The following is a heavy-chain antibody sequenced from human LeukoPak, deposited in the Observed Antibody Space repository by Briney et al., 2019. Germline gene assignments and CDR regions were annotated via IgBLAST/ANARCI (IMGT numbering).Heavy chain of an antibody. CDR3: ARGPAGMDSRIAF. V-gene: IGHV3-48*02. D-gene: IGHD2-2*01. J-gene: IGHJ4*02. CDR2: ISSSSSTL. CDR1: GFTFSSYS. Sequence: GGSLSLSCAASGFTFSSYSINWVRQAPGKGLEWVSYISSSSSTLYYADSVKGRFTISRDNAKNSLYLQMNSLRDEDTAVYYCARGPAGMDSRIAFWGEGCLVTASS.